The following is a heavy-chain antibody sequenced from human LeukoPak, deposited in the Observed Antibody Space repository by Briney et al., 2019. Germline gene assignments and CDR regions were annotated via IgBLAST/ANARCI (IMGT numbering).Heavy chain of an antibody. V-gene: IGHV3-48*01. CDR3: ARASSGYAFDI. J-gene: IGHJ3*02. Sequence: GGSLRLSCTASGFTFSVYEMNWVRQAPGKGLDWVSYISSSSSTIYYSDYVKGRFTISRENAKNSLYLQMNSLRAGDTAVYYCARASSGYAFDIWGQGTMVTVSS. D-gene: IGHD3-22*01. CDR1: GFTFSVYE. CDR2: ISSSSSTI.